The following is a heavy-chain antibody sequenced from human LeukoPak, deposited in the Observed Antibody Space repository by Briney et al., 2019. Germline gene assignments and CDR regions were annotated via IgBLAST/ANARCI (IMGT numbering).Heavy chain of an antibody. CDR2: IIPIFGTA. CDR1: GGTLSNYA. V-gene: IGHV1-69*13. CDR3: TRWGYYYDSSGYSLGAAFDI. Sequence: SVNVSCKASGGTLSNYAISWVRQAPGQGLEWMGGIIPIFGTANYPQKLQGRVTITADESTSTAYMELSSLRSEDTAVYYCTRWGYYYDSSGYSLGAAFDIWGQGTMVTVSS. D-gene: IGHD3-22*01. J-gene: IGHJ3*02.